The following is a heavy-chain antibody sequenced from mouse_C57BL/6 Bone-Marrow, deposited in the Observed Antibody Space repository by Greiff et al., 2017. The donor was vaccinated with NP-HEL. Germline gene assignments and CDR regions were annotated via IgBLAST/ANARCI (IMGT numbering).Heavy chain of an antibody. D-gene: IGHD1-1*01. Sequence: EVQGVESGPELVKPGASVKISCKASGYSFTGYYMNWVKQSPEKSLEWIGEINPSTGGTTYNQKFKAKATLTVDKSSSTAYMQLKSLTSEDSAVYYCARWITTVVGYYFDYWGQGTTLTVSS. V-gene: IGHV1-42*01. CDR3: ARWITTVVGYYFDY. J-gene: IGHJ2*01. CDR2: INPSTGGT. CDR1: GYSFTGYY.